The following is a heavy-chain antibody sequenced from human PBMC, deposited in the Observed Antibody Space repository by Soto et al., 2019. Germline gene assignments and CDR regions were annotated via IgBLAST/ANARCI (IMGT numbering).Heavy chain of an antibody. Sequence: SETLSLTCAVYGVSLSAYYWIWLRQPPGKGLEWIGEINHSGSTNYNPSLKSRVTISVDTSKSQFSLQLSSVTAADTAVYYCARGMWIKLRLDYWGQGTLVTVSS. CDR3: ARGMWIKLRLDY. CDR2: INHSGST. CDR1: GVSLSAYY. V-gene: IGHV4-34*01. J-gene: IGHJ4*02. D-gene: IGHD5-18*01.